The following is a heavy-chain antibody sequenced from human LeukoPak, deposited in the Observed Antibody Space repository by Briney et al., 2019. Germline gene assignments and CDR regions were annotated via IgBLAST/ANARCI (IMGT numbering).Heavy chain of an antibody. J-gene: IGHJ6*02. V-gene: IGHV3-74*01. CDR1: GFTFSSYW. CDR3: AREGRVPAAIYYYYGMDV. Sequence: QPGGSLRLSCAASGFTFSSYWMHWVRHSPGKGLVWVSCINSDGSSTSYADSVKGRVTISSDNAKNTLYLKMNRLRAEDTAVYYCAREGRVPAAIYYYYGMDVWGQGTTVTVSS. CDR2: INSDGSST. D-gene: IGHD2-2*01.